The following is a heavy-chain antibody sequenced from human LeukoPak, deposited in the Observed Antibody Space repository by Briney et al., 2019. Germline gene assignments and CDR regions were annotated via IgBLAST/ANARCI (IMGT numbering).Heavy chain of an antibody. J-gene: IGHJ4*02. CDR2: IKTKTDGGTK. V-gene: IGHV3-15*01. CDR3: TTLSVPVDY. Sequence: GGSLRLSCAASGLTFSNVWMSWVRQPPAKGLEWVGRIKTKTDGGTKDYAPPVKGRFTISRDDSKDTVYPQMNSLKTEDTAVYYCTTLSVPVDYWGQGALVTVSS. CDR1: GLTFSNVW. D-gene: IGHD2-2*01.